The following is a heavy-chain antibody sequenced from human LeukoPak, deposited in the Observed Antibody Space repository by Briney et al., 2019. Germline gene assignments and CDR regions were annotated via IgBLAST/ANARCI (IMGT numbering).Heavy chain of an antibody. CDR1: GFTLSSYA. CDR2: ISYDGSNK. Sequence: GGSLRLSCAASGFTLSSYAMHWVRQAPGKGLEWVAVISYDGSNKYYADSVKGRFTISRDNSKNTLYLQMNSLRAEDTAVYYCASLGVYSYGYSSWFDPWGQGTLVTVSS. J-gene: IGHJ5*02. CDR3: ASLGVYSYGYSSWFDP. D-gene: IGHD5-18*01. V-gene: IGHV3-30-3*01.